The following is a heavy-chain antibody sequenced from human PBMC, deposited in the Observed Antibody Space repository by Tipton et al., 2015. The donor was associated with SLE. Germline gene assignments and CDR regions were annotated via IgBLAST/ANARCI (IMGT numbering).Heavy chain of an antibody. D-gene: IGHD3-22*01. CDR2: IYYSGST. CDR1: GGSLSSSGYY. Sequence: TLSLTCTVSGGSLSSSGYYWGWIRQPPGKGLEWIGSIYYSGSTYYNPSLKSRVTISVDTSKNQFSLKLSSVTAAETAVYYCARRTTRSSGYFGAFDIWGQGTMVTVSS. CDR3: ARRTTRSSGYFGAFDI. J-gene: IGHJ3*02. V-gene: IGHV4-39*01.